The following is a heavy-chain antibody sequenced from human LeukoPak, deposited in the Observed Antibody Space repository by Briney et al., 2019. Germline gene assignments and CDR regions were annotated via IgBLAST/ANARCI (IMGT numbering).Heavy chain of an antibody. CDR2: ISAYNGNT. J-gene: IGHJ4*02. D-gene: IGHD3-3*01. CDR3: ARSRTDITIFGVVITNFDY. V-gene: IGHV1-18*01. Sequence: ASVKVSCKASGYTFTSYGISWVRQAPGQGLEWMGWISAYNGNTNYAQKLQGRVTMTTDTSTSTAYMELRSLRSDDTAVYYCARSRTDITIFGVVITNFDYWGQGTLVTVSS. CDR1: GYTFTSYG.